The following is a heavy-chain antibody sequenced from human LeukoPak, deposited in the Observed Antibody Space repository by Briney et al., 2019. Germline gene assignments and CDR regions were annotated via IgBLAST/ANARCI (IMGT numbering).Heavy chain of an antibody. CDR1: GGSISSSSYY. D-gene: IGHD3-22*01. J-gene: IGHJ6*03. V-gene: IGHV4-39*01. Sequence: PSETLSLTCTVSGGSISSSSYYWGWIRQPPGKGLEWIGSIYYSGSTYYNPSLKSRVTISVDTSKNQFSLKLSSVTAADTAVYYCARTDSSGYFSYYYYMDVWGKGTTVTISS. CDR2: IYYSGST. CDR3: ARTDSSGYFSYYYYMDV.